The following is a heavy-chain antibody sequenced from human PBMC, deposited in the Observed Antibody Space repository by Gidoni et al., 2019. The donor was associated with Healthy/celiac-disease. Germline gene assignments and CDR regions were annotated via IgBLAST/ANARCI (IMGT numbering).Heavy chain of an antibody. D-gene: IGHD6-13*01. J-gene: IGHJ5*02. V-gene: IGHV1-69*01. CDR2: IIPIFGTE. CDR1: GGTFSSYA. CDR3: ARDVRPDEYSSSWYGGPLDP. Sequence: QVQLVQSGAEVKKPGSSVKVSCKASGGTFSSYAISWVRPAPGKGLEWMGGIIPIFGTENYEQKCQGRVTSTADESTSTAYMELSSLRSEETAGYYCARDVRPDEYSSSWYGGPLDPWGQGTLVTVSS.